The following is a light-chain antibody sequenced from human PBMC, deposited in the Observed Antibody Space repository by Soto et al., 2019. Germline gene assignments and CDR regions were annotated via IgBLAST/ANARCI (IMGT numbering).Light chain of an antibody. Sequence: EIVLTQSPGTPSLSPGEIATLCCRASQTVGSSFLAWFQHKPGQAPRLLIYGASTRATDIPARFSGSGSGTEFTLTISSLQSEDFAVYYCQLYNNWPLTFGGGGKVDIK. CDR3: QLYNNWPLT. V-gene: IGKV3-15*01. J-gene: IGKJ4*01. CDR1: QTVGSS. CDR2: GAS.